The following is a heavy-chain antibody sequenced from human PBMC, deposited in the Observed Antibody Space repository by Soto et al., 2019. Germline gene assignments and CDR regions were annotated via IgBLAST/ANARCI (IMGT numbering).Heavy chain of an antibody. CDR2: ISSNGGST. J-gene: IGHJ4*02. V-gene: IGHV3-64*02. CDR1: GFTFSSYA. Sequence: GGSLRLSCAASGFTFSSYAMHWVRQAPGKGLEYVSAISSNGGSTYYADSVKGRFTISRDNSKNTLYLQMGSLRAEDMAVYYCARVFFDNGGYYYDYLGQGTLVTVSS. D-gene: IGHD3-22*01. CDR3: ARVFFDNGGYYYDY.